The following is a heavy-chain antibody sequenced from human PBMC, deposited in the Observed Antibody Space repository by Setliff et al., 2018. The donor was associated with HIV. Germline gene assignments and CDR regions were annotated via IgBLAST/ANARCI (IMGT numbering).Heavy chain of an antibody. CDR1: GFTFSSYS. V-gene: IGHV3-64*02. J-gene: IGHJ4*02. Sequence: RLSCAASGFTFSSYSMHWVRQAPGKGLEYVSAISNNGGSTYYADSVKGRFTISRDNSKNTLYLQMGSLRAEDMAVYYCTRALSSSSNTPFDYWGQGTLVTVSS. D-gene: IGHD6-6*01. CDR3: TRALSSSSNTPFDY. CDR2: ISNNGGST.